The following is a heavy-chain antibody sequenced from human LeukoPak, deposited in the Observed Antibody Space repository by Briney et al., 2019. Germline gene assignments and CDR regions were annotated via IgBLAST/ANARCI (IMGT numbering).Heavy chain of an antibody. D-gene: IGHD3-9*01. J-gene: IGHJ3*02. CDR1: GYTFTSYG. Sequence: ASVKVSCKASGYTFTSYGISWVRQAPGQGLEWMGWISAYNGNTNYAQKFQGRVTITADKSTSTAYMELSSLRSEDTAVYYCARGHFDYPPLSDAFDIWGQGTMVTVSS. CDR3: ARGHFDYPPLSDAFDI. V-gene: IGHV1-18*01. CDR2: ISAYNGNT.